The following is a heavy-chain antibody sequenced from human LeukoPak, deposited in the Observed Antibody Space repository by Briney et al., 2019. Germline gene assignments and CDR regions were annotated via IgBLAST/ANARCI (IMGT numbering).Heavy chain of an antibody. J-gene: IGHJ6*02. CDR1: GFTFSSYG. D-gene: IGHD6-6*01. V-gene: IGHV3-30*18. Sequence: GGSLRLSCSASGFTFSSYGMHWVRQAPGKGLEWVAVISYDGSNNYYVDSVKGRFTISRDNSKNTLYLQMNSLRPEDTAVYYCAKASSSSNDYYGVDVWGQGTTVTVSS. CDR2: ISYDGSNN. CDR3: AKASSSSNDYYGVDV.